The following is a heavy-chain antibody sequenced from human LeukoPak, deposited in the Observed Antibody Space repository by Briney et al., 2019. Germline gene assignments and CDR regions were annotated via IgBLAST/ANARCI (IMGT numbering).Heavy chain of an antibody. V-gene: IGHV4-34*01. CDR1: GGSFGGYY. D-gene: IGHD4-11*01. CDR2: INHSGST. J-gene: IGHJ4*02. Sequence: KPSETLSLTCAVYGGSFGGYYWSWIRQPPGKGLEWIGEINHSGSTNYNPSLKSRVTISVDTSKNQFSLKLSSVTAADTAVYYCARLRQDYSRYVRDFDYWGQGTLVTVSS. CDR3: ARLRQDYSRYVRDFDY.